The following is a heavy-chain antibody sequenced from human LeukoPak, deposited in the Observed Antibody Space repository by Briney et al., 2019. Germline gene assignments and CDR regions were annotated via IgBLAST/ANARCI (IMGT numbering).Heavy chain of an antibody. V-gene: IGHV5-51*01. CDR2: IYPDDPNT. CDR1: GYSFTSYW. Sequence: GESLKISCKGSGYSFTSYWIGWVRKMPGKGLEWMGIIYPDDPNTRYSPSFQGQVTISADKSISTAYLPWSSLKASDTAMYYCARHVVPYCSSTSCDTSWFDPWGQGTLVTVSS. J-gene: IGHJ5*02. CDR3: ARHVVPYCSSTSCDTSWFDP. D-gene: IGHD2-2*02.